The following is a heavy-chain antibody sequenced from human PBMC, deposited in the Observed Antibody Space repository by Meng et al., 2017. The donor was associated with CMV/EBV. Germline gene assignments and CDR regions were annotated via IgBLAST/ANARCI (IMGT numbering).Heavy chain of an antibody. D-gene: IGHD3-22*01. V-gene: IGHV3-23*01. Sequence: GGSLRLSCAASGFTFSSYAMSWVRQAPGKGLEWVSAISGSGGSTYYADSVKGRFTISRDNSKNTLYLQMNGLRAEDTAVYYCANFHYDMIVVGGNAFDIWGQGTMVTVSS. CDR2: ISGSGGST. CDR1: GFTFSSYA. CDR3: ANFHYDMIVVGGNAFDI. J-gene: IGHJ3*02.